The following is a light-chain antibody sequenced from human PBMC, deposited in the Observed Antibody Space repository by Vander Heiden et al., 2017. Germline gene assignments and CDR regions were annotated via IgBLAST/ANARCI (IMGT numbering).Light chain of an antibody. CDR2: SNN. CDR3: AAWDDSLNGVV. Sequence: QSVLTQPPSASGTPGQRVTLSCSGRSSNIGSNTVNWYQQLPGTAPKLLIYSNNQRPSGVPDRFSGSKSGTSASLAISGLQSEDEADYYCAAWDDSLNGVVFGGGTKLTAL. J-gene: IGLJ2*01. V-gene: IGLV1-44*01. CDR1: SSNIGSNT.